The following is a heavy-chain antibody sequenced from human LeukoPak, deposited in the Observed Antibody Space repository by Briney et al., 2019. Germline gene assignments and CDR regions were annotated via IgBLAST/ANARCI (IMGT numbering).Heavy chain of an antibody. J-gene: IGHJ3*02. Sequence: PSETLSLTCTVFGGSISSYYWSWIRQPPGKGLEWIGYIYYSGSTNYNPSLKSRVTISVDTSKNQFSLKLSSVTAADTAVYYCARRKITMVRGVIPEAFDIWGHGTMVTVSS. CDR3: ARRKITMVRGVIPEAFDI. V-gene: IGHV4-59*08. CDR1: GGSISSYY. CDR2: IYYSGST. D-gene: IGHD3-10*01.